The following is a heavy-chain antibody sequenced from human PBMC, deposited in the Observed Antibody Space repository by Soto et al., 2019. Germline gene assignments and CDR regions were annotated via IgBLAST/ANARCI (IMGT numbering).Heavy chain of an antibody. CDR2: IYYSGST. V-gene: IGHV4-31*03. D-gene: IGHD6-6*01. Sequence: SETLSLTCTVSGGSISSGGYYWSWIRQHPGKGLEWIGYIYYSGSTHYNPSLKSRVTISVDTSKNQFSLKLSSVTAADTAVYYCARDHIAARHYGMDVWGQGTTVTVSS. CDR1: GGSISSGGYY. J-gene: IGHJ6*02. CDR3: ARDHIAARHYGMDV.